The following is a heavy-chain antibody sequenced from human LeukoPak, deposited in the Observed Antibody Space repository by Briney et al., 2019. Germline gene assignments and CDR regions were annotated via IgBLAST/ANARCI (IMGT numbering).Heavy chain of an antibody. CDR2: IYSGGNI. CDR1: GFTVSSYY. D-gene: IGHD4-23*01. Sequence: GGSLRLSCAASGFTVSSYYMSWVRQAPGKGLEWVSVIYSGGNIYYADSVKGRFTISRDNSENTLYLQMNSLRAEDTAVYYCARSPFGGNVFFDFWGQGTLVTVSS. J-gene: IGHJ4*02. V-gene: IGHV3-66*01. CDR3: ARSPFGGNVFFDF.